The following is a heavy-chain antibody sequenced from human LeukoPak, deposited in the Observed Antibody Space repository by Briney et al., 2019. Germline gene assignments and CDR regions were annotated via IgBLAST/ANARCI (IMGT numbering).Heavy chain of an antibody. CDR2: IIPILGIA. J-gene: IGHJ4*02. CDR3: ARWAYYYDSRGYSSDY. Sequence: ASVNVSCTAPGGTFSSYAISWVRQAPGQGLEWMGRIIPILGIANYAQQFQGRVTITADKRPSTASMELRSLRSEHTAVCYSARWAYYYDSRGYSSDYWGQGTLVTVSS. D-gene: IGHD3-22*01. V-gene: IGHV1-69*04. CDR1: GGTFSSYA.